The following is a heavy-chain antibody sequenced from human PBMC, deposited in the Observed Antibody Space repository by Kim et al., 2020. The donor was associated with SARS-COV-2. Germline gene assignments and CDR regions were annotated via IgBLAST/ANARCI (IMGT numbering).Heavy chain of an antibody. J-gene: IGHJ3*02. Sequence: ASVKVSCKAFGYTFTSYGISWVRQAPGQGLEWMGWISAYNGNTNYAQKLQGRVTMTTDTSTSTAYMELRSLRSDDTAVYYCARDGLLRYFDWHDAFGIWGQGTMVTVSS. V-gene: IGHV1-18*01. CDR2: ISAYNGNT. CDR3: ARDGLLRYFDWHDAFGI. D-gene: IGHD3-9*01. CDR1: GYTFTSYG.